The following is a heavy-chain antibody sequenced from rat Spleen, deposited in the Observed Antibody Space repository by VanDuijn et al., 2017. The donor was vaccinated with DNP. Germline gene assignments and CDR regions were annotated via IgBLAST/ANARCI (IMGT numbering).Heavy chain of an antibody. J-gene: IGHJ2*01. CDR1: GFTFSDYY. V-gene: IGHV5S11*01. Sequence: EVQLVESGGGLVSPGRSLKLSCAGSGFTFSDYYMAWVRQAPTKGLDWVASISSDGGHTYYRDSVKGRFTISRDNAKSTLSLQMGSLRSDETATYYCATRGEGIIHWGQGLMVTVSS. CDR2: ISSDGGHT. CDR3: ATRGEGIIH. D-gene: IGHD1-11*01.